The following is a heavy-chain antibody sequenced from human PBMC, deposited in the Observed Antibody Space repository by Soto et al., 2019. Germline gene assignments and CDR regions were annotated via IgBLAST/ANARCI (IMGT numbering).Heavy chain of an antibody. CDR3: ARGRYGDY. CDR1: GYAFTTYG. J-gene: IGHJ4*02. D-gene: IGHD1-1*01. Sequence: QVHPVQSGAEVKKPGASVKVSCQGSGYAFTTYGITWVRQAPGQGLEWMGWISAHNGNTNYAQKLQGRVTVTRDTSTSTAYMELRSLRYDETAVYYCARGRYGDYWGQGALVTVSS. V-gene: IGHV1-18*01. CDR2: ISAHNGNT.